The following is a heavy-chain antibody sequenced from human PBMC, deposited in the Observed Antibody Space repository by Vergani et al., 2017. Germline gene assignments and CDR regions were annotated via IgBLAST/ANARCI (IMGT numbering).Heavy chain of an antibody. CDR1: VGTFSSYA. D-gene: IGHD2-8*01. Sequence: QVQLVQSGAEVKKPGSSVKVSCKASVGTFSSYAISWVRQAPGQGLEWMGGIIPIFGTANYAQQFQGRVTITADKSTSTAYMELRSVRSEDTAVYFCARGGVLMVYAYYFDYWGQGTLVTVSS. V-gene: IGHV1-69*06. J-gene: IGHJ4*02. CDR3: ARGGVLMVYAYYFDY. CDR2: IIPIFGTA.